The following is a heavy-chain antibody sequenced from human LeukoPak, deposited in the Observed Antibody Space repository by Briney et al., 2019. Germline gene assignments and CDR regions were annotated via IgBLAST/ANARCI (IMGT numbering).Heavy chain of an antibody. Sequence: SGTLSLTCAVSGGSISSSIWWSWVRQPPGKGLEWIGEIYHSGSTNYNPSPKSRVTISVDKSKNQFSLKLSSVTAADTAVYYCARANTMIVGLDYWGQGTLVTVSS. J-gene: IGHJ4*02. CDR2: IYHSGST. CDR3: ARANTMIVGLDY. D-gene: IGHD3-22*01. V-gene: IGHV4-4*02. CDR1: GGSISSSIW.